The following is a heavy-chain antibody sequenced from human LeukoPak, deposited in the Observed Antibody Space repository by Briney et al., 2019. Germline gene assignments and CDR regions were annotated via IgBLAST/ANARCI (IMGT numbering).Heavy chain of an antibody. CDR2: MYYTGSA. V-gene: IGHV4-59*01. CDR1: GCSISSYY. J-gene: IGHJ3*01. D-gene: IGHD5-18*01. CDR3: ARIPTDTTMGRRAFDV. Sequence: PSETLSLTCTVSGCSISSYYWSWIRQPPGKGLEWIGYMYYTGSANYNPSLRSRVTIAVDTSKNQVSLKLSSVTAADTAIYYCARIPTDTTMGRRAFDVWGQGTMVTVSS.